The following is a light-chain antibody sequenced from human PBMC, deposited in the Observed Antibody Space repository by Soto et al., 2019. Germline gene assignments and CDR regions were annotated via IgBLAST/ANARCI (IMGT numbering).Light chain of an antibody. V-gene: IGLV1-47*01. CDR2: KNS. Sequence: QSVLTQPPSASGTPGQSVTISCSGSSSNIGSNSVYWYQQLPGTAPKLLIFKNSQRPSGVPDRFSGSKSGTSASLAVSGLRSGDEADYYCAAWDDRLRGFLFGPGTKV. J-gene: IGLJ1*01. CDR3: AAWDDRLRGFL. CDR1: SSNIGSNS.